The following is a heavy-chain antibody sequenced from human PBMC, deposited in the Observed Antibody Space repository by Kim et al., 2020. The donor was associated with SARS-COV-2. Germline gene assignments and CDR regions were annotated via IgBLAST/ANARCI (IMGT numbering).Heavy chain of an antibody. CDR1: GGSFSGYY. Sequence: SETLSLTCAVYGGSFSGYYWSWIRQPPGKGLEWIGEINHSGSTNYNPSLKSRVTISVDTSKNQFSLKLSSVTAADTAVYYCARESSAPGPHRWQQLGGAGGYYYYYGMDVWGQGTTVTVSS. CDR2: INHSGST. J-gene: IGHJ6*02. D-gene: IGHD6-13*01. V-gene: IGHV4-34*01. CDR3: ARESSAPGPHRWQQLGGAGGYYYYYGMDV.